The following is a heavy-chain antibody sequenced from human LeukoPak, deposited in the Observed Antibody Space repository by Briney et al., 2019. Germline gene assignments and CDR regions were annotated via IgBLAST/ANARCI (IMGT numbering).Heavy chain of an antibody. Sequence: GGSLRLSCAASGFTFSSYAMSWVRQAPGKGLEWVSAISGSGGSTYYADSVKGRFTISRDHSKNTLYLQMNSLRAEDTAVYYCANPPFRGYYYYYGMDVWGQGTTVTVSS. D-gene: IGHD2/OR15-2a*01. V-gene: IGHV3-23*01. CDR3: ANPPFRGYYYYYGMDV. J-gene: IGHJ6*02. CDR1: GFTFSSYA. CDR2: ISGSGGST.